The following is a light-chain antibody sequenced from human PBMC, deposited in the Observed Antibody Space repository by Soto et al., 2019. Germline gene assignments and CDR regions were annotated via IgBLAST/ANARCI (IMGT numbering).Light chain of an antibody. CDR3: QQSYSAQYT. CDR2: SAS. J-gene: IGKJ2*01. V-gene: IGKV1-6*01. Sequence: AIQMTQSPSSLSASVGDRVTITCRASQVIRNDLGWYQQKPGQAPKFLIYSASSLQSGVPSRFSGSGSGTDFTLTISSLQPEDFATYYCQQSYSAQYTFGQGTKLEIK. CDR1: QVIRND.